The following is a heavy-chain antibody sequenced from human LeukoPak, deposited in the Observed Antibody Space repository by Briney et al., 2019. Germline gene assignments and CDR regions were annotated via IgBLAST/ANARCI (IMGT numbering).Heavy chain of an antibody. J-gene: IGHJ4*02. D-gene: IGHD6-6*01. V-gene: IGHV3-23*01. CDR3: AKVGPEYSSSSPSQGEFDY. CDR1: GFTYSSYA. Sequence: GGSLTLSCAVSGFTYSSYAMSWLRHAPGGGLEWVSAISGSGGSTYYADSVKGRFTISRDNSKNTLYLQMNSLRAEDTAVYYCAKVGPEYSSSSPSQGEFDYWGQGTLVTVSS. CDR2: ISGSGGST.